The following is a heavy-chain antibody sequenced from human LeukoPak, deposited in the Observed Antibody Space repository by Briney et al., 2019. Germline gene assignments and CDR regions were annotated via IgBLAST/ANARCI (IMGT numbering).Heavy chain of an antibody. Sequence: SETLSLTCTVSGGSISSFYWSWIRHPPGKGLEWIGYIHYSGSTNYNPSLKSRVTISVDTSKNQFSLNLSSVTAADTAVYYCARGSSGYRFDCWGQGTLVTVSS. V-gene: IGHV4-59*01. D-gene: IGHD3-22*01. CDR1: GGSISSFY. CDR3: ARGSSGYRFDC. CDR2: IHYSGST. J-gene: IGHJ4*02.